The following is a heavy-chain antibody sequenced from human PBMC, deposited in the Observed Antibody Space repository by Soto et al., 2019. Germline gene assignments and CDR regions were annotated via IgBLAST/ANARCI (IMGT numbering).Heavy chain of an antibody. Sequence: PGGSLRLSCAASGFTFSGYAMSWVRQAPGKGQEWVSAISGSGGSTYYADSVKGRFTISRDNSKNTLYLQMNSLRAEDTAVYYCAKVAVAGIYFQHWGQGTLVTVSS. D-gene: IGHD6-19*01. CDR3: AKVAVAGIYFQH. J-gene: IGHJ1*01. V-gene: IGHV3-23*01. CDR2: ISGSGGST. CDR1: GFTFSGYA.